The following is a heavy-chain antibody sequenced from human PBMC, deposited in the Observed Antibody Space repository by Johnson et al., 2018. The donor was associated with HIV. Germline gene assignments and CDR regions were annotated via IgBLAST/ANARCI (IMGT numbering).Heavy chain of an antibody. D-gene: IGHD3-16*02. V-gene: IGHV3-33*01. Sequence: QVQLVESGGGVVQPGRSLRLSCAASEFSFSTYAMHWVRQAPGKGLEWVAVIWYDGSNKNYADSVKGRFTISRDNSKNTLYLQMNSLRAEDTAVYYCARAGHYDYVWGSYRHDAFDIWGQGTMVTVSS. J-gene: IGHJ3*02. CDR2: IWYDGSNK. CDR1: EFSFSTYA. CDR3: ARAGHYDYVWGSYRHDAFDI.